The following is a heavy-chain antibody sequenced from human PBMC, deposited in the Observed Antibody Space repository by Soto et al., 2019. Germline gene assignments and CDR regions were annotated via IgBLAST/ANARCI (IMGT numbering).Heavy chain of an antibody. D-gene: IGHD3-3*01. Sequence: QVQLVQSGAEVKKPGSSVKVSCKASGGTFSSYAISWVRQAPGQGLEWMGGIIPIFGTANYAQKFQGRVTTTADESTSTAYMELSSLRSEATSVYYCASPYDFWSGYYTYYYYGMVVWGQGTTVTVSS. J-gene: IGHJ6*02. CDR1: GGTFSSYA. CDR2: IIPIFGTA. CDR3: ASPYDFWSGYYTYYYYGMVV. V-gene: IGHV1-69*01.